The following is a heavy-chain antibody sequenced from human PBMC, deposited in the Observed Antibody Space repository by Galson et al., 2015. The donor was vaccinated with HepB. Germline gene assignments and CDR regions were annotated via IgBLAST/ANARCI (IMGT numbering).Heavy chain of an antibody. V-gene: IGHV3-30*04. CDR2: TSYDGRNR. CDR1: GFIFSSYA. D-gene: IGHD2-21*02. J-gene: IGHJ6*02. Sequence: SLRLSCAASGFIFSSYAMHWVRQAPGKGLEWVALTSYDGRNRYHADSVRGRFTISRDNSKNTLYLQMNTLRTEDTAVYYCARPKGGDLMDRYYYYYGMDVWGQGTTVTVSS. CDR3: ARPKGGDLMDRYYYYYGMDV.